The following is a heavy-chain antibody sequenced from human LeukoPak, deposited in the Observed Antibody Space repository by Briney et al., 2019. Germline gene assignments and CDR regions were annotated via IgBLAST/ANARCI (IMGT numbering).Heavy chain of an antibody. D-gene: IGHD6-19*01. CDR3: ASLSKIAVALGY. CDR1: GGSISSSSYY. Sequence: MPSETLSLTCTVSGGSISSSSYYWGWIRQPPGKGLEWIGSIYYSGSTYYNPSLKSRVTISVDTSKIQFSLKLSSVTAADTAVYYRASLSKIAVALGYWGQGTLVTVSS. J-gene: IGHJ4*02. V-gene: IGHV4-39*01. CDR2: IYYSGST.